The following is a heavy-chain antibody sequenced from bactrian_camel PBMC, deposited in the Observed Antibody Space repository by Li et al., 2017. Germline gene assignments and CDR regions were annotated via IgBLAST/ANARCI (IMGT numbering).Heavy chain of an antibody. V-gene: IGHV3S53*01. CDR1: GFTFRYCS. CDR2: IIPIGST. D-gene: IGHD2*01. J-gene: IGHJ4*01. Sequence: QVQLVESGGGSVQPGGSLRLSCAASGFTFRYCSMAWYRQAPDKERELVSSIIPIGSTSYADSVKGRFTISQDNYKKTVYLQMNSVKPEDTAMYYCAAGAVVSSLTASRYKYWGQGTQVTVS. CDR3: AAGAVVSSLTASRYKY.